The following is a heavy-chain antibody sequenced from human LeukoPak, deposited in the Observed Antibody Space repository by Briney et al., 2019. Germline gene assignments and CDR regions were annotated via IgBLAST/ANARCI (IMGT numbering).Heavy chain of an antibody. CDR2: IYYSGST. V-gene: IGHV4-31*03. J-gene: IGHJ4*02. CDR1: GGSISSGGYY. CDR3: ARVNWDTAMVKDYCFDY. Sequence: SETLSLTCTVSGGSISSGGYYWSWIRQHPGKGLEWIGYIYYSGSTYYNPSLKSRVTISVDTSKNQFSLKLSSVTAADTAVYYCARVNWDTAMVKDYCFDYWGQGTLVTVSS. D-gene: IGHD5-18*01.